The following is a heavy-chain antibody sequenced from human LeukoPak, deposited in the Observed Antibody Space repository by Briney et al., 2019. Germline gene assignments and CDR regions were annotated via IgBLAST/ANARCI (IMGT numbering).Heavy chain of an antibody. J-gene: IGHJ3*02. CDR2: ISYDGSNK. D-gene: IGHD3-22*01. CDR1: GFTFSSYG. CDR3: ARDYDYYDSSGYYNKDAFDI. V-gene: IGHV3-30*03. Sequence: GGSLRLSCAASGFTFSSYGMHWVRQAPGKGPEWVAVISYDGSNKYYADSVKGRFTISRDNSKNTLYLQMNSLRAEDTAVYYCARDYDYYDSSGYYNKDAFDIWGQGTMVTVSS.